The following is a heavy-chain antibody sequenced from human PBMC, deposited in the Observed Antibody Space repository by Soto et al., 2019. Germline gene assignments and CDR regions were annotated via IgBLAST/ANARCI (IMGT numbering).Heavy chain of an antibody. Sequence: EVQLLESGGGLVQPGGSLRISCAASGFTFNNYAMTWVRQAPGKGLEWVSAISGGGDTTSYADSVKGRFTVSRDGSKNTLYLRRSSLRAEDTALYYCAKGRGGSGSLTPRVDCWGQGTLVTVSS. V-gene: IGHV3-23*01. J-gene: IGHJ4*02. CDR1: GFTFNNYA. D-gene: IGHD3-10*01. CDR3: AKGRGGSGSLTPRVDC. CDR2: ISGGGDTT.